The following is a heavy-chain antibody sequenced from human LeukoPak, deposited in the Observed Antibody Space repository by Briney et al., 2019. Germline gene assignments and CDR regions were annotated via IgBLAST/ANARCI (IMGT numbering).Heavy chain of an antibody. D-gene: IGHD1-26*01. J-gene: IGHJ5*02. CDR3: ASAVGANADWFDP. CDR1: GLTFSSYG. CDR2: ILYDGSNK. V-gene: IGHV3-33*01. Sequence: SGGSLRLSCAASGLTFSSYGMNWVRQAPGKGLEWVAVILYDGSNKYYGDYVRCRFTIDRDNSKNMLYLEMNSLRGEDTAVCDCASAVGANADWFDPWGQGTQVIVSS.